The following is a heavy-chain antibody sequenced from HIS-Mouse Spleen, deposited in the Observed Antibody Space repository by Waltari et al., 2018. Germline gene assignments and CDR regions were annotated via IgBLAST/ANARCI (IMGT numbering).Heavy chain of an antibody. CDR2: IYYSGST. J-gene: IGHJ2*01. D-gene: IGHD6-13*01. CDR1: GGSISSSSYD. Sequence: QLQLQESGPGLVKPSETLSLPLTVSGGSISSSSYDWGWIRQPPGKGLEWIGSIYYSGSTYYNPSLKSRVTISVDTSKNQFSLKLSSVTAADTAVYYCAREIPYSSSWYDWYFDLWGRGTLVTVSS. CDR3: AREIPYSSSWYDWYFDL. V-gene: IGHV4-39*07.